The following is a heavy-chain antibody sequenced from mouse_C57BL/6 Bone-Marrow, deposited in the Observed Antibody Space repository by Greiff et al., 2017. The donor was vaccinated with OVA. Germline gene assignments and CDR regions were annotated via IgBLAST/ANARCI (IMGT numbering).Heavy chain of an antibody. CDR1: GYTFTDYY. Sequence: EVQLQQSGPELVKPGASVKISCKASGYTFTDYYMNWVKQSHGKSLEWIGDINPNNGGTSYNQKFKGKATLTVDKSSSTAYMALRSLTSEDSAVYYCARELRRLFDYWGQGTTLTVSS. CDR2: INPNNGGT. D-gene: IGHD3-2*02. V-gene: IGHV1-26*01. J-gene: IGHJ2*01. CDR3: ARELRRLFDY.